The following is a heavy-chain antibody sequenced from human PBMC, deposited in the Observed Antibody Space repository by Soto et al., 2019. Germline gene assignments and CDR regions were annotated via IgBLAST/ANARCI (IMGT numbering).Heavy chain of an antibody. CDR3: GTPFDSGFGP. CDR2: IKPDNGDT. J-gene: IGHJ5*02. Sequence: QLQLVQSGAEVERPGASVRVSCKAYGYPFSKYGISWIRQAPGQGLEWMGWIKPDNGDTNYAQKFQGRVTMTTDTSSKTAYMELRSLRSDDTAVYYVGTPFDSGFGPWCQGTLVSVSS. V-gene: IGHV1-18*04. D-gene: IGHD3-10*01. CDR1: GYPFSKYG.